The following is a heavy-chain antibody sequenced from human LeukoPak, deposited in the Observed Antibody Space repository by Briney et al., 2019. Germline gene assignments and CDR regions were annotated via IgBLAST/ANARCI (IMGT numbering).Heavy chain of an antibody. Sequence: QPGGSLRLSXAASGFTVSSNYMSWVRQAPGKGLEWVSVIYSGGSTYYADSVKGRFTISRDNSKNTLYLQMNSLRAEDTAVYYCARDLYSSGWYVDYWGQGTLVTVSS. J-gene: IGHJ4*02. V-gene: IGHV3-53*01. CDR2: IYSGGST. D-gene: IGHD6-19*01. CDR3: ARDLYSSGWYVDY. CDR1: GFTVSSNY.